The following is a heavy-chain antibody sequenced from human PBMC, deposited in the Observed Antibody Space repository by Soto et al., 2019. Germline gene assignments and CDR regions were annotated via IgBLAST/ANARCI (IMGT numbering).Heavy chain of an antibody. CDR2: IYPGDSDT. CDR1: GYSFTSYW. V-gene: IGHV5-51*01. J-gene: IGHJ6*02. CDR3: ARQGCRGGSCYSGPYGMDV. Sequence: GESLKISCKGSGYSFTSYWIGWVRQMPGKGLEWMGIIYPGDSDTRYSPSFQGQVTISADKSISTAYLQWSSLKASDTAMYYCARQGCRGGSCYSGPYGMDVWGQGTTVTVSS. D-gene: IGHD2-15*01.